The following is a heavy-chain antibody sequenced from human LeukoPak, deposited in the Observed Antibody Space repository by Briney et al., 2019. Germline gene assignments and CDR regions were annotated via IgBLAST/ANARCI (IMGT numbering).Heavy chain of an antibody. CDR2: IYTSGST. D-gene: IGHD5-24*01. J-gene: IGHJ4*02. CDR3: ARGRGRDGYNLGPNYFDY. V-gene: IGHV4-61*02. Sequence: SETLSLTCTVSGGSISSGSYYWSRIRQPAGKGLEWIGRIYTSGSTNYNPSLKSRVTISVDTSKNQFSLKLSSVTAADTAVYYCARGRGRDGYNLGPNYFDYWGQGTLVTVSS. CDR1: GGSISSGSYY.